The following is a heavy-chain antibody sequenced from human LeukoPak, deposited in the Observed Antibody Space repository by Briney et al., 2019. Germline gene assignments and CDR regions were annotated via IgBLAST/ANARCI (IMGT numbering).Heavy chain of an antibody. CDR2: IYYSGNT. J-gene: IGHJ4*02. CDR1: GGSINSYY. Sequence: SETLSLTCTVSGGSINSYYWSWIRQPPGKGLEWIGYIYYSGNTNYNPSLKSRVAISVDTSKNQFSLRLSSVTAADTAVYYCARGGVGATTSRRRYYFDYWGQGTLVTVSS. V-gene: IGHV4-59*12. CDR3: ARGGVGATTSRRRYYFDY. D-gene: IGHD1-26*01.